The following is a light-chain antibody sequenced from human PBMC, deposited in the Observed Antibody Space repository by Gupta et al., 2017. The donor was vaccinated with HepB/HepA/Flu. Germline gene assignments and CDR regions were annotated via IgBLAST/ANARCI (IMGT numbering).Light chain of an antibody. CDR2: KAS. V-gene: IGKV1-5*03. J-gene: IGKJ2*01. CDR3: HHYINFSPLT. Sequence: DIQLTQSPSTLSTFIGDRVTTTCRASQSITKWLAWYQQKPGDAPKLLIYKASTLESGVPSRCSGSGSGTEFTLTISSLQPDDFATYYCHHYINFSPLTFGQGTKLEIK. CDR1: QSITKW.